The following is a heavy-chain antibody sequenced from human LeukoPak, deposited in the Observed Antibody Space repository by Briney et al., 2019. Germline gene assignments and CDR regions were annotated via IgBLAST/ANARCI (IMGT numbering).Heavy chain of an antibody. D-gene: IGHD1-26*01. CDR1: GFTFSDYN. J-gene: IGHJ5*02. CDR3: AKKYSTGLDP. Sequence: GGSLRLSCAASGFTFSDYNMRWIRQAPGKGLEWVSSISRSGSTYYTDSVKGRFTISRDNSKNTLYLQMNSLRAEDTAIYYCAKKYSTGLDPWGQGTLVTVSS. V-gene: IGHV3-11*01. CDR2: ISRSGST.